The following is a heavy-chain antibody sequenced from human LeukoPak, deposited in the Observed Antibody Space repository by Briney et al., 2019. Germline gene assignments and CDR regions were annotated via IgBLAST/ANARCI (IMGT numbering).Heavy chain of an antibody. CDR1: GFTFSKYA. V-gene: IGHV3-23*01. D-gene: IGHD3-22*01. J-gene: IGHJ4*02. CDR3: AKHSYDSSGYYSIDY. Sequence: PGGSLRLSCAASGFTFSKYAMSWVRQAPGKGLEWVSAIIGSVHSTYYADSVKGRFTISRDNSKNTLYLQMNSLRAEDTAVYYCAKHSYDSSGYYSIDYWGQGTLVTVFS. CDR2: IIGSVHST.